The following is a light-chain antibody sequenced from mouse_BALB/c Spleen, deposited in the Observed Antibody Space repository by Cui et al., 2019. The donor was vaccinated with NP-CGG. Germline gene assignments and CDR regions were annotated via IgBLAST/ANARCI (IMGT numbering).Light chain of an antibody. V-gene: IGLV1*01. CDR2: GTN. CDR3: ALWYSNHWV. CDR1: SGAVTTSNY. J-gene: IGLJ1*01. Sequence: QAVVTQESALTTSPGETVTLTCRSSSGAVTTSNYANWVQGKPDHLFTGLIGGTNNRAPGVPARFSGSLIGDKAALTITGAQPEDEAIYFCALWYSNHWVFGGGTKLTVL.